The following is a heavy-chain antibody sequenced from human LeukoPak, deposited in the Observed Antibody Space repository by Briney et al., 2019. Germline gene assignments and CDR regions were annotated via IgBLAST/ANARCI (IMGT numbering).Heavy chain of an antibody. CDR1: GLSLSSNN. CDR2: ISAGSGTV. CDR3: TRDLGLRRMI. J-gene: IGHJ2*01. V-gene: IGHV3-48*04. Sequence: GGSLKLSCEASGLSLSSNNMHWVRQAPGGRLEWLSYISAGSGTVFSADSVRGRFSISRDNARESVFLQMNSLRFEDTGFYYCTRDLGLRRMIWGRGTLVIVSS.